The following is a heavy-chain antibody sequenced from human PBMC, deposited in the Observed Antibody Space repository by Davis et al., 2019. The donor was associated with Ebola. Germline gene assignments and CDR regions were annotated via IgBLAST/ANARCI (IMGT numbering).Heavy chain of an antibody. CDR1: GFTFSNYA. Sequence: GGSLRLSCAASGFTFSNYAMSWVRQAPGKGLEWVATISSSGDNTYYADSVKGRFTISRDNAKNSLYLQMNSLRAEDTAVYYCARAYSSSPLGYWGQGTLVTVSS. CDR2: ISSSGDNT. CDR3: ARAYSSSPLGY. V-gene: IGHV3-21*01. J-gene: IGHJ4*02. D-gene: IGHD6-6*01.